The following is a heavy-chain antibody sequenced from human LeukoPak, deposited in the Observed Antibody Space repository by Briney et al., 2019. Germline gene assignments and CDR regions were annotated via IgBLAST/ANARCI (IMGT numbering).Heavy chain of an antibody. D-gene: IGHD1-26*01. J-gene: IGHJ4*02. CDR3: VREASGSPDYFDS. V-gene: IGHV4-34*01. CDR1: VGSFGAHY. Sequence: SETLSLTCAVYVGSFGAHYWSWVRQSPGKGLEGIGEISHSGSTNYNPSLKSRVSLSVATSKNQFSLQMTSVPAADTAVYYCVREASGSPDYFDSWGQGTLVTVSS. CDR2: ISHSGST.